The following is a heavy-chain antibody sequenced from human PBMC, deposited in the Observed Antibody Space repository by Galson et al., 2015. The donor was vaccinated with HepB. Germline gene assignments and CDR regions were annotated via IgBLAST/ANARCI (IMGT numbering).Heavy chain of an antibody. CDR3: VSRQYYFASGTYYNVSGY. CDR1: GYSFTTFW. Sequence: QSGAEVKKPGESLRISCKGSGYSFTTFWITWVRQRPGKGLEWMGRIDPSDSYTDYSPSFQGHVAISVDKSITTAYLQWSSLKASDTAMYYCVSRQYYFASGTYYNVSGYWGQGTLVTVSS. V-gene: IGHV5-10-1*01. CDR2: IDPSDSYT. D-gene: IGHD3-10*01. J-gene: IGHJ4*02.